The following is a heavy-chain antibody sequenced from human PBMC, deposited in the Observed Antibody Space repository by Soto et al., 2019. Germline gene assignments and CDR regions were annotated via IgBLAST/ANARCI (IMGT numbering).Heavy chain of an antibody. CDR2: IGDSGAST. J-gene: IGHJ4*02. Sequence: EVLLLESGGGLVQPGGSLRLSCEASGFSFSSFAMNWVRQAPGKGLEWVSAIGDSGASTYYADSVKGRFTISRDNSRNTLYLQLTNPTAEDRAVYYCAEGVEPVVWGQGTLVTVSS. CDR3: AEGVEPVV. CDR1: GFSFSSFA. D-gene: IGHD1-26*01. V-gene: IGHV3-23*01.